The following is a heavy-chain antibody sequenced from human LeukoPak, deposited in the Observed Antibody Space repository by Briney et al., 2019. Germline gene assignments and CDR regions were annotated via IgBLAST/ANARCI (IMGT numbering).Heavy chain of an antibody. V-gene: IGHV4-59*08. J-gene: IGHJ5*02. Sequence: PSETLSLTCTVSGGSISSYYWSWIRQPPGKGLEWIGYIYYGGSTNYNPSLKSRVTISVDTSKNQFSLKLSSVTAADTAVYYCARHELERNWYGLKYNWFDPWGQGTLVTVSS. CDR3: ARHELERNWYGLKYNWFDP. D-gene: IGHD1-1*01. CDR2: IYYGGST. CDR1: GGSISSYY.